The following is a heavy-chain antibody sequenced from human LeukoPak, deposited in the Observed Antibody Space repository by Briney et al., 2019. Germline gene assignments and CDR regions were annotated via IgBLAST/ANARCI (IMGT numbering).Heavy chain of an antibody. CDR3: ARGYCSGGSCYHIKGAFDI. D-gene: IGHD2-15*01. CDR1: GYSISSGYY. Sequence: SETLSLTCAVSGYSISSGYYWGWIRQPPGKGLEWIGSIYHSGSTYYNPSLKSRVTISVDTSKNQFSLKLSSVTAADTAVYCCARGYCSGGSCYHIKGAFDIWGQGTMVTVSS. CDR2: IYHSGST. V-gene: IGHV4-38-2*01. J-gene: IGHJ3*02.